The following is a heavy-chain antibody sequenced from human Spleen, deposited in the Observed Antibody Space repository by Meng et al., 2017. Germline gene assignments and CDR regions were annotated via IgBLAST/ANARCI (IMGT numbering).Heavy chain of an antibody. J-gene: IGHJ4*02. V-gene: IGHV4-34*01. Sequence: QVQLQESGPGLVKPSGTLSLPCVVSGGSFSDYYWSWIRQPPGKGLEWIGEINHSGSTNYNPSLESRAAISVDTSQNNLSLKLSSVTAADSAVYYCARGPTTMAHDFDYWGQGTLVTVSS. CDR3: ARGPTTMAHDFDY. CDR1: GGSFSDYY. D-gene: IGHD4-11*01. CDR2: INHSGST.